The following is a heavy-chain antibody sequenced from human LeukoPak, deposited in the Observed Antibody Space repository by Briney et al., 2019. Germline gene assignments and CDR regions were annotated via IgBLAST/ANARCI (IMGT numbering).Heavy chain of an antibody. V-gene: IGHV4-59*01. CDR2: MYYSGST. D-gene: IGHD3-10*01. Sequence: SETLSLTCTVSGGSISSYYWSWIRQPPGKGLEWIGYMYYSGSTSYNPSLKSRVTISVDTSKNHVSLNLSSVTAADTAVYYCARGGGAGGVFDYWGQGTLVTVSS. J-gene: IGHJ4*02. CDR3: ARGGGAGGVFDY. CDR1: GGSISSYY.